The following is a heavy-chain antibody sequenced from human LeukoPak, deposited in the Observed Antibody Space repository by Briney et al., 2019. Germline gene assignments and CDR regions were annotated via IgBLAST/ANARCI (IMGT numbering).Heavy chain of an antibody. J-gene: IGHJ4*02. D-gene: IGHD5-18*01. CDR3: ARDLITTDTAMAYYFDY. CDR2: ISGSSSYI. Sequence: PGGSLRLSCAASGFTFSSYSMNWVRQAPGKGLEWVSSISGSSSYIYYADSVKGRFTISRDNAKNSLYLQMNSLRAEDTAVYYCARDLITTDTAMAYYFDYWGQGTLVTVSS. CDR1: GFTFSSYS. V-gene: IGHV3-21*01.